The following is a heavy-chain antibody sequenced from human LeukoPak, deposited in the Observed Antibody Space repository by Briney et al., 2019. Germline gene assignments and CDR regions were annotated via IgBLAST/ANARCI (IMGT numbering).Heavy chain of an antibody. V-gene: IGHV1-18*01. CDR2: IGAYNGKT. CDR3: ARTKPAFDP. J-gene: IGHJ5*02. CDR1: GYTFTSYG. Sequence: ASVNVSCKASGYTFTSYGISWVRQAPGQGLEWMGWIGAYNGKTNYAQKFQGRVTMTTDTSTSTAYMELRSLTSDDTAVYYCARTKPAFDPWGEGTLVTVSS.